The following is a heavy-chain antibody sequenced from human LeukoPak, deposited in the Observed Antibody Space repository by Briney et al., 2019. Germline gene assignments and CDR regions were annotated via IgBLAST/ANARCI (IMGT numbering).Heavy chain of an antibody. D-gene: IGHD3-10*01. CDR3: ARASFNVVFGNWFDP. CDR2: VYYSGST. V-gene: IGHV4-39*01. J-gene: IGHJ5*02. CDR1: SGSIGSSSNY. Sequence: PSETLSLTCTVSSGSIGSSSNYWGWIRQAPGKGLEWIGNVYYSGSTFYNPSLKSRVTISVDTSKNQFSPKLRSVTAADTAIYYCARASFNVVFGNWFDPWGQGTLVTVSS.